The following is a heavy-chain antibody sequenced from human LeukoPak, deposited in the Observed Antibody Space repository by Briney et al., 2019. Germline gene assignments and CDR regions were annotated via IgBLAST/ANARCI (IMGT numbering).Heavy chain of an antibody. CDR3: ARGSRFLDY. CDR1: GYTFTSDY. D-gene: IGHD3-3*01. V-gene: IGHV1-46*01. Sequence: GASVKVSCKASGYTFTSDYIHWVRQAPGQGLEWLGIINPSGGRTTYGQNFQGRVTMTRDTSTSTVYMELSSLRSEDTAVYYCARGSRFLDYWGQGTLVIVSS. CDR2: INPSGGRT. J-gene: IGHJ4*02.